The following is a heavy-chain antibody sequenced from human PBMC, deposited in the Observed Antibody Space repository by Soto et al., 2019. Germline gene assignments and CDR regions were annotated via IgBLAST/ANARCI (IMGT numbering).Heavy chain of an antibody. V-gene: IGHV3-7*05. D-gene: IGHD3-10*01. Sequence: EVQLVESGGALVQPGGSLRLSCAVSGFTFNNYWMSWVRQAPGKGLEWVANIKQDGNEKYYVDSVKGRFTISRDNAKNALYLQMNSLRAEETAVYYCTRITSLAGVYWGQGTLVTVSS. J-gene: IGHJ4*02. CDR3: TRITSLAGVY. CDR2: IKQDGNEK. CDR1: GFTFNNYW.